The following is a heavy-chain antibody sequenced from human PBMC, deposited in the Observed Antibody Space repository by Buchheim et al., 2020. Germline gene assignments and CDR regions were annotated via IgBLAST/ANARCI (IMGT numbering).Heavy chain of an antibody. D-gene: IGHD3-10*01. CDR2: IYYGGST. V-gene: IGHV4-39*01. Sequence: QQQLQESGPGLVKPSETLSLTCTVSGGSISNSDSYYWGWIRQPPGKGLEWIGSIYYGGSTYYNPSLKIRVTISVDTSQNQFSLKLSSVTAADTAVYYCARQITMVRGLTVNDYYYMDVWGKGTT. CDR3: ARQITMVRGLTVNDYYYMDV. J-gene: IGHJ6*03. CDR1: GGSISNSDSYY.